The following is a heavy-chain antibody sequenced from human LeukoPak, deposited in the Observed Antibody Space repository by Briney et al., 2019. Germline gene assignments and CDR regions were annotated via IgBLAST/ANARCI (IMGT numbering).Heavy chain of an antibody. D-gene: IGHD2-2*03. CDR1: GFTFSSYA. V-gene: IGHV3-30-3*01. CDR3: ARAGYCSSTSCYDTRYYYYYYGMDV. J-gene: IGHJ6*02. CDR2: ISYDGSNK. Sequence: GGSLRLSCAASGFTFSSYAMHWVRQAPGKGLEWVAVISYDGSNKYYADSVKGRFTISRDNSKNTLYPQMNSLRAEDTAVYYCARAGYCSSTSCYDTRYYYYYYGMDVWGQGTTVTVSS.